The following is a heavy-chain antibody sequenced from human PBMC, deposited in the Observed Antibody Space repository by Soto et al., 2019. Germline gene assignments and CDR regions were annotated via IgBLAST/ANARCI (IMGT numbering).Heavy chain of an antibody. CDR2: ISRDGAGT. D-gene: IGHD2-15*01. J-gene: IGHJ4*02. CDR3: ATRAGYCTGGSCYLDY. CDR1: GFTFSSFA. Sequence: PGRSLRLSCAASGFTFSSFAMSWVRQAPGQGLEWVSAISRDGAGTYYPDSVKGRFTISRDNSKNTLYLQMNSLRTEDTAVYYCATRAGYCTGGSCYLDYWGRGTLVTVSS. V-gene: IGHV3-23*01.